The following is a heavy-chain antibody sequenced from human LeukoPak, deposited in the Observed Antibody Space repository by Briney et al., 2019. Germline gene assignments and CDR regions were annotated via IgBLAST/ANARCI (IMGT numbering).Heavy chain of an antibody. Sequence: GGSLRLSCAASGFTFSSYAMSWVRQAPGKGLEWVSAFSGSGGDTYYADSVKGRFTISRDNSKNTLYLQMNSLRAEDTAVYFCARRSGVAVAGAFDYWGQGTLVTVSS. CDR1: GFTFSSYA. CDR3: ARRSGVAVAGAFDY. J-gene: IGHJ4*02. V-gene: IGHV3-23*01. D-gene: IGHD6-19*01. CDR2: FSGSGGDT.